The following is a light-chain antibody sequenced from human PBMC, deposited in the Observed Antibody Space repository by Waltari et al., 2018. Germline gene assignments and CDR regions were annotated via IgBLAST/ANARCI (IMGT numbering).Light chain of an antibody. Sequence: QSALTQPASVSGSPGQSITIPCTGTSSDVGGSNYVAWFQQYPGKAPKPLIYDVTNRFAGVSNRFSGSKSGNTASLTISGLQAEDEADYYCDSYTSSVTRIFGTGTKVTVL. CDR1: SSDVGGSNY. CDR3: DSYTSSVTRI. CDR2: DVT. V-gene: IGLV2-14*03. J-gene: IGLJ1*01.